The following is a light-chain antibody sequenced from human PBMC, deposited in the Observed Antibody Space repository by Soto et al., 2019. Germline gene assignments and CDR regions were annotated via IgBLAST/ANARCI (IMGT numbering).Light chain of an antibody. CDR1: QSVSSY. V-gene: IGKV3-11*01. J-gene: IGKJ5*01. Sequence: MMLTQSPGTLSLSPGERATLSFMASQSVSSYLAWYQQKPGQAPRLLIYDASNRATGIPARFSGSGSGTDFTLTISSLEPEDFAVYYCQQRSNWPITFGQGTRLEV. CDR3: QQRSNWPIT. CDR2: DAS.